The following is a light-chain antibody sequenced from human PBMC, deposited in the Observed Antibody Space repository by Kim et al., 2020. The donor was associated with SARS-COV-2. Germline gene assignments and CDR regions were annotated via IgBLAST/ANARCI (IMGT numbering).Light chain of an antibody. CDR1: SSNIGSKY. J-gene: IGLJ3*02. Sequence: PGQRVTISCSGSSSNIGSKYVYWDQQHPGTAPKLLIYRNNQRPSGVPDRFSGSKSGTSASLAISGLRSEDEADYYCAAWDDSFWVFGGGTQLTVL. CDR2: RNN. V-gene: IGLV1-47*01. CDR3: AAWDDSFWV.